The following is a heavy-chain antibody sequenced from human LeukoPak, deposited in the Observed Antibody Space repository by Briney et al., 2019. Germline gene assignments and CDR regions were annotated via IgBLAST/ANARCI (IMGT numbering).Heavy chain of an antibody. CDR2: IYYSGST. CDR1: GGSIIGYY. J-gene: IGHJ4*02. D-gene: IGHD5-18*01. CDR3: ARHPERYSYFDY. V-gene: IGHV4-59*08. Sequence: SETLSLTCTVSGGSIIGYYCSWIRQPPGKGLEWIGFIYYSGSTKYNPSLKSRVTISVDTSKNQFSLKLTSVTAADTAVYSCARHPERYSYFDYWGQGTLVTVSS.